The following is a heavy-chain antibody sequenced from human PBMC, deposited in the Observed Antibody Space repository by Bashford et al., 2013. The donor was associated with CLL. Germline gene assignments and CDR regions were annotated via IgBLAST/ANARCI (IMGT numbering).Heavy chain of an antibody. Sequence: SVKVSCKASGGSNINFAISWVRQAPGQGLEWMGRIIPFLDIVNYAPKFQDRVTITADRSTTTAYMELTGLRSDDTAVFFCARDHYSNYGHGRDDYFDFWGQGTRVTVSS. CDR3: ARDHYSNYGHGRDDYFDF. J-gene: IGHJ4*02. CDR2: IIPFLDIV. V-gene: IGHV1-69*04. CDR1: GGSNINFA. D-gene: IGHD4-11*01.